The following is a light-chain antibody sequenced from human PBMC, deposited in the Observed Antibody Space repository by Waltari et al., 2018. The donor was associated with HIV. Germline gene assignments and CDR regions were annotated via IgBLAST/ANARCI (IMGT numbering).Light chain of an antibody. Sequence: QSVLTQPHSASGTPGQRVIISCSGSTSNVGIDVVHWYQQLPGTAPKLLIYRDNERPSGVPDRFSGSKSGASASLAISDLQSEDEAEYYCAAWDARLNEYLFGTGTKVTVL. V-gene: IGLV1-44*01. J-gene: IGLJ1*01. CDR3: AAWDARLNEYL. CDR2: RDN. CDR1: TSNVGIDV.